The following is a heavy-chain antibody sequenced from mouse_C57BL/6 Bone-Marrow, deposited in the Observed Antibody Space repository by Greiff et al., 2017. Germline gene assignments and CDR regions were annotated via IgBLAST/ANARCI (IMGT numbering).Heavy chain of an antibody. CDR2: IFPGSGST. V-gene: IGHV1-75*01. J-gene: IGHJ1*03. CDR3: AKGGDGNYVYWYFDV. D-gene: IGHD2-1*01. CDR1: GYTFTDYY. Sequence: QVQLQQSGPELVKPGASVKISCKASGYTFTDYYINWVKQRPGQGLEWIGWIFPGSGSTYYNEKFKGKATLTVDKSSSTAYMLLSSLTSEDSAVYFCAKGGDGNYVYWYFDVWGTGTTVTVSS.